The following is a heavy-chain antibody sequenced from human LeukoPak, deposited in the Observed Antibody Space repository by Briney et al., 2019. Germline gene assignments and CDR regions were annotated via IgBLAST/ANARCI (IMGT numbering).Heavy chain of an antibody. V-gene: IGHV3-9*01. CDR1: GFTFDDYA. D-gene: IGHD6-19*01. CDR3: ATSDSGWYGDFDY. CDR2: ISWNSGSI. Sequence: GRSLRLSCAASGFTFDDYAMHWVRQAPGKGLEWVSGISWNSGSIGYADSVKGRFTISRDNAKNSLYLQMNSLRAEDTALYYCATSDSGWYGDFDYWGQGTLVTVYS. J-gene: IGHJ4*02.